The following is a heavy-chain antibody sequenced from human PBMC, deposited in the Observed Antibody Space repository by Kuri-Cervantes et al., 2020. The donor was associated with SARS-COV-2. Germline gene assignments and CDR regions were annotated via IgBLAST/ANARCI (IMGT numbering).Heavy chain of an antibody. Sequence: GESLKISCAASGFTFSDYYMSWIRQAPGKGLEWVSYISSSSSYTNYADSVKGRFTISRDNDKNSLYLQMNSLRAEDTAVYYCARHPYYDFWSGYTEYNWFDPWGQGTLVTVSS. CDR3: ARHPYYDFWSGYTEYNWFDP. J-gene: IGHJ5*02. D-gene: IGHD3-3*01. CDR1: GFTFSDYY. V-gene: IGHV3-11*03. CDR2: ISSSSSYT.